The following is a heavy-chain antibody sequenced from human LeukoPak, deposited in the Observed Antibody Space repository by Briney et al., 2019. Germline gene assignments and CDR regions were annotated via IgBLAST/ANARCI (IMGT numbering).Heavy chain of an antibody. CDR2: IHYSGTT. J-gene: IGHJ4*02. V-gene: IGHV4-59*08. CDR3: ARGTYGGDS. D-gene: IGHD3-16*01. Sequence: SETLSLTCTVSGGSIGHYYWSWIRQPPGKGLEWIGYIHYSGTTNYNPSLKSRVTTSLDTSKNQFSLKLSSVTAADTAVYYCARGTYGGDSWGQGTLVSVSS. CDR1: GGSIGHYY.